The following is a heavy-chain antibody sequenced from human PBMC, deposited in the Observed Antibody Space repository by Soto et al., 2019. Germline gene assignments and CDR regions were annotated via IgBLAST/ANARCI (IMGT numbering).Heavy chain of an antibody. CDR3: TTGDPSYDFWSGHTASYYYYAMDV. V-gene: IGHV3-15*01. D-gene: IGHD3-3*01. CDR2: IKSKSDGGTT. CDR1: GFTFYNYA. Sequence: GGSLRLSCAASGFTFYNYALNWVRQAPGKGLEWVGRIKSKSDGGTTDYGPPVKGRFTISRDESKNILNLQMNSLKTEDTAVYYCTTGDPSYDFWSGHTASYYYYAMDVWGQGTTVTVS. J-gene: IGHJ6*02.